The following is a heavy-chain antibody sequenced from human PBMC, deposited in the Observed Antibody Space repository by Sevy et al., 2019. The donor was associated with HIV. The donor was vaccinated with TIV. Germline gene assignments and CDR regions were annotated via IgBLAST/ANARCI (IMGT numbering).Heavy chain of an antibody. CDR3: ARGDYGGNPFYYYGMDV. CDR2: ISSSSSTI. J-gene: IGHJ6*02. CDR1: GFTFSSYS. V-gene: IGHV3-48*02. D-gene: IGHD4-17*01. Sequence: GGSLILSCAASGFTFSSYSMNWVRQAPGKGLEWVSYISSSSSTIHYADSVKGRFTISRDNAKNSLYLQMNSLRDEDTAVYYCARGDYGGNPFYYYGMDVWGQGTTVTVSS.